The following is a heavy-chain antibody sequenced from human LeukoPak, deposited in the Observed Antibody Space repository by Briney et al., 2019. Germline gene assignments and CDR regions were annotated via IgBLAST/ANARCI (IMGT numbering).Heavy chain of an antibody. J-gene: IGHJ4*02. CDR2: ISSDGSNT. CDR1: GFTFSTYG. D-gene: IGHD6-13*01. Sequence: GGSLRLSCAASGFTFSTYGMHWVRQAPGKGLEWVAVISSDGSNTYYADPVKGRFTISRDNSKNTLYLQMNSLRAEDTAVYYCAYGSSWTYDFDYWGQGTLVTVSS. CDR3: AYGSSWTYDFDY. V-gene: IGHV3-30*03.